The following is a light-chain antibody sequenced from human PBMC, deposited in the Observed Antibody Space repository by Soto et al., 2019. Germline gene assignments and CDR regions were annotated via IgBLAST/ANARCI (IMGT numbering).Light chain of an antibody. CDR2: AAS. J-gene: IGKJ4*01. V-gene: IGKV1-9*01. Sequence: IQLTQSPSSLSASVGHRVTITCRASQGIGSYLAWYQQKPGEAPKLLIYAASTLQSGVPSRFSGSGSGTDFALTISSLQAEDFATYYCQQLSSYPSTFGGGTKVEIK. CDR3: QQLSSYPST. CDR1: QGIGSY.